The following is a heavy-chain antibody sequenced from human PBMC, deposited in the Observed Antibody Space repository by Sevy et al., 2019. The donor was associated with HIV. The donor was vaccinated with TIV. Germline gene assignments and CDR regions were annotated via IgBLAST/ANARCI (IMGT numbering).Heavy chain of an antibody. CDR3: AKDLVGCSSTSCPSFYGMDV. CDR2: ISGSGGST. J-gene: IGHJ6*02. V-gene: IGHV3-23*01. CDR1: GFTFSSYA. Sequence: GGSLRLSCAASGFTFSSYAMSWVRQAPGKGLEWVSAISGSGGSTYYADSVKGRFTISRENSKNTLYLQMNSLRAEDTAVYYCAKDLVGCSSTSCPSFYGMDVWGQGTTVTVSS. D-gene: IGHD2-2*01.